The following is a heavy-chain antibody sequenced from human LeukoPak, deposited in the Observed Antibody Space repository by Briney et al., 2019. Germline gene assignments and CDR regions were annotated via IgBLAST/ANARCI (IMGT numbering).Heavy chain of an antibody. V-gene: IGHV3-74*01. J-gene: IGHJ4*02. CDR3: AREGYDSSGYYAAVYFDY. CDR1: GFTFSSYW. Sequence: GGSLRLSCAASGFTFSSYWMHWVRQAPGKGLVWVSRINSDGSSTSYADSVKGRFTISRDNAKNSLYLQMNSLRAEDTAVYYCAREGYDSSGYYAAVYFDYWGQGTLVTVSS. CDR2: INSDGSST. D-gene: IGHD3-22*01.